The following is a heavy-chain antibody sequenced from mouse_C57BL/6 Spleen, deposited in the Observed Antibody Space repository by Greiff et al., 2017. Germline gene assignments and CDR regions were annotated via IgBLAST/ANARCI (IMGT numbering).Heavy chain of an antibody. V-gene: IGHV5-4*03. CDR3: ARSPYYYGSSYRYFDV. CDR1: GFTFSSYA. J-gene: IGHJ1*03. CDR2: ISDGGSYT. Sequence: EVKVEESGGGLVKPGGSLKLSCAASGFTFSSYAMSWVRQTPEKRLEWVATISDGGSYTYYPDNVKGRFTISRDNAKNNLYLQMSHLKSEDTAMYYCARSPYYYGSSYRYFDVWGTGTTVTVSS. D-gene: IGHD1-1*01.